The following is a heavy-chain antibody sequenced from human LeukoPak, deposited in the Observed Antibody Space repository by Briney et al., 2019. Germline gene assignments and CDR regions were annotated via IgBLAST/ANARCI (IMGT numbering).Heavy chain of an antibody. D-gene: IGHD2-21*01. V-gene: IGHV3-30*18. CDR2: ISYDGSNE. CDR1: GFTFSSYG. Sequence: GRSLRLSCAASGFTFSSYGMHWVRQAPGKGLEWVAVISYDGSNEYYADSVKGRFTISRDNSKNTLYLQMSSLRAEDTAVYYCAKEFNRGLPDYWGQGTLVTVPS. J-gene: IGHJ4*02. CDR3: AKEFNRGLPDY.